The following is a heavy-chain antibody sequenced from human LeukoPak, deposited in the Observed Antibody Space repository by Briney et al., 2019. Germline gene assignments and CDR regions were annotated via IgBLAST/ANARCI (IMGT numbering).Heavy chain of an antibody. CDR2: ISSSGSTI. D-gene: IGHD1-26*01. J-gene: IGHJ4*02. V-gene: IGHV3-11*01. CDR1: GFTFGDYA. Sequence: TGGSLRLSCTASGFTFGDYAMSWIRQAPGKGLEWVSYISSSGSTIYYADSVKGRFTISRDNAKNSLYLQMNSLRAEDTAVYYCASGEGALYYFDYWGQGTLVTVSS. CDR3: ASGEGALYYFDY.